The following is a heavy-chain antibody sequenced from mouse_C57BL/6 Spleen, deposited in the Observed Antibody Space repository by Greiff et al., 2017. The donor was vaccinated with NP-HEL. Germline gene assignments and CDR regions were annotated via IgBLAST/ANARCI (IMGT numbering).Heavy chain of an antibody. J-gene: IGHJ3*01. D-gene: IGHD1-1*01. CDR3: AREHYGSGFAY. V-gene: IGHV5-4*01. CDR2: ISDGGSYT. CDR1: GFTFSSYA. Sequence: DVMLVESGGGLVKPGGSLKLSCAASGFTFSSYAMSWVRQTPEKRLEWVATISDGGSYTYYPDNVKGRFTISRDNAKNNLYLQMSHLKSEDTAMYYCAREHYGSGFAYWGQGTPVTVSA.